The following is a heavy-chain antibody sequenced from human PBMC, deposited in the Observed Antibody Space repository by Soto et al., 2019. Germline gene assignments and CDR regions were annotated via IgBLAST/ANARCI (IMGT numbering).Heavy chain of an antibody. D-gene: IGHD6-19*01. V-gene: IGHV1-3*01. J-gene: IGHJ4*02. CDR2: INAGNGNT. CDR1: GYTFTSYA. CDR3: ARGPGRPSAYSSGWYPHY. Sequence: ASVKVSCKASGYTFTSYAMHWVRQAPGQRLEWMGWINAGNGNTKYSQKFQGRVTITRDTSASTAYMELSSRRSEDTAVYYCARGPGRPSAYSSGWYPHYWGQGTLVTVSS.